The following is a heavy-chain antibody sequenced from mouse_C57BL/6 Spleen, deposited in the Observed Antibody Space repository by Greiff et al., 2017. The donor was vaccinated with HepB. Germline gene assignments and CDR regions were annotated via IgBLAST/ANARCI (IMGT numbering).Heavy chain of an antibody. D-gene: IGHD5-1-1*01. CDR3: ARRDTLDV. V-gene: IGHV1-81*01. CDR2: SYPRSGNT. J-gene: IGHJ1*03. CDR1: GYTFTSYG. Sequence: QVQLQQSGAELARPGASVKLSCKASGYTFTSYGISWVKQSTGQGLEWIGESYPRSGNTYYNEKFKGKATLTADKSSSTAYMELRSLTSEDSAVYFCARRDTLDVWGTGTTVTVSS.